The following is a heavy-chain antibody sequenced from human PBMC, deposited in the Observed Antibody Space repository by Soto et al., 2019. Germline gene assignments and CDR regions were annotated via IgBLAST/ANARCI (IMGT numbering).Heavy chain of an antibody. CDR3: ARRTGSGFRPGTHRFNWFDP. J-gene: IGHJ5*02. CDR2: IIPIFRTP. D-gene: IGHD5-12*01. V-gene: IGHV1-69*01. CDR1: GVTFSSFA. Sequence: QVQLVQSGAEVKQPGSSVKVSCQASGVTFSSFAISWVRQAPGQGLEWMGGIIPIFRTPNYAQNFQGRVTLTADESTSSVYMELSSLGSAATAVYYCARRTGSGFRPGTHRFNWFDPWGQGTLVTVSS.